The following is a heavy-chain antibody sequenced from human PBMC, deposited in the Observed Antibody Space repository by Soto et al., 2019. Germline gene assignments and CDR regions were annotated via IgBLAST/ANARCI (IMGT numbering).Heavy chain of an antibody. D-gene: IGHD2-2*01. V-gene: IGHV5-51*01. CDR1: GYNFITFW. Sequence: GESLKISCKASGYNFITFWIGWVRQMPGKGLEWMGIFHPGDSDTRYGPSFQGQVIISGDKSVNTAYLQWNSLKTSDTAMYYCVRGQGGYAYDDWGHGTLVTVSS. J-gene: IGHJ4*01. CDR3: VRGQGGYAYDD. CDR2: FHPGDSDT.